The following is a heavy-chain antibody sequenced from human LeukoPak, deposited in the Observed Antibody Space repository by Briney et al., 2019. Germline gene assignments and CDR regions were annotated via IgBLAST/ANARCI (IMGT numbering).Heavy chain of an antibody. CDR2: INSDGSST. Sequence: GGSLRLSCAASGFTFSSYWMHWVRQGPGKGLVWVSRINSDGSSTNYADSVKGRFTISRDNAKSILYLQMNSLRVEDTAVYYCARGSSSPGDRQDYYFDYWGQGTLVTVSP. D-gene: IGHD6-6*01. V-gene: IGHV3-74*01. J-gene: IGHJ4*02. CDR1: GFTFSSYW. CDR3: ARGSSSPGDRQDYYFDY.